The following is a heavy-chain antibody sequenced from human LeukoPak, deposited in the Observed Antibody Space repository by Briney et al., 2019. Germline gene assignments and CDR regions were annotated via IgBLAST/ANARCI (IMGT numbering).Heavy chain of an antibody. Sequence: ASVKVSCKASGYTFTSYDINWVRQATGQGLEWMGWMNSNSGNTGYAQKFQGRVTMTRNTSISTAYMELSSLRSEDTAVYYCARGPSYYYDSSGYYYYWGQGTLVTVSS. J-gene: IGHJ4*02. CDR1: GYTFTSYD. D-gene: IGHD3-22*01. CDR2: MNSNSGNT. CDR3: ARGPSYYYDSSGYYYY. V-gene: IGHV1-8*01.